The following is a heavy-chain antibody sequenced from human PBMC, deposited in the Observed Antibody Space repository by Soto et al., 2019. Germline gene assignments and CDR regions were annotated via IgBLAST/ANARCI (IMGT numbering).Heavy chain of an antibody. J-gene: IGHJ4*02. CDR2: FDPEDGET. CDR1: GYTLTELS. D-gene: IGHD1-26*01. Sequence: GASGKVSWKVSGYTLTELSMHWVRQAPGKGLEWTGGFDPEDGETIYAQKFQGRVTMTEDTSTDIAYMELSSMRSEDTAVYYCATVPLGDLLPLFDYWRKRTLGTVSS. V-gene: IGHV1-24*01. CDR3: ATVPLGDLLPLFDY.